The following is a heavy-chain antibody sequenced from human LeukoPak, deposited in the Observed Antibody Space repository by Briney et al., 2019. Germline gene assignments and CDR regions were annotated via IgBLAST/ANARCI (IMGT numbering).Heavy chain of an antibody. CDR2: IIPILGIA. CDR3: ARGYCSGGSCYPGTNWFDY. Sequence: GASVKVSCKASGGTFSSYAISWVRQAPGQGLEWMGRIIPILGIANYAQKFQGRVTITADKSTSTAYMELSSLRSEDTAVYYCARGYCSGGSCYPGTNWFDYWGQGTLVTVSS. CDR1: GGTFSSYA. J-gene: IGHJ4*02. D-gene: IGHD2-15*01. V-gene: IGHV1-69*04.